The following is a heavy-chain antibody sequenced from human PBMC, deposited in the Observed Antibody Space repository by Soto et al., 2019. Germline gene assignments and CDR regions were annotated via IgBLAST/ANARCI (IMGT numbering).Heavy chain of an antibody. D-gene: IGHD2-15*01. V-gene: IGHV3-23*01. Sequence: EVQLLDSGGGLVQPGGSLRLSCAASGFTFNSYGMSWVRQAPGKGLEWVSAISGSGTSTYYADSVKGRFTISRDNSKNTMYLQMNSLRAEDTAVYYCAKGAAYCSGGSCYSSLIRAFDIWGQGTMVTVSS. CDR2: ISGSGTST. CDR3: AKGAAYCSGGSCYSSLIRAFDI. CDR1: GFTFNSYG. J-gene: IGHJ3*02.